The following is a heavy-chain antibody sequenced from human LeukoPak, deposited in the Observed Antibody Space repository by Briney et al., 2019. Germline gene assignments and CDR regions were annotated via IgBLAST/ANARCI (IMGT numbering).Heavy chain of an antibody. CDR2: ISGSGGCT. Sequence: GGSLRLSCAASGLTFSSYAMSWVRQAPGKGLEWVSAISGSGGCTYYADSVKGRFTITRDNSKNTLYLQMNSLRAEDTAVYYCAKRTTPNSGSYYNWFDPWGQGTLVTVSS. CDR1: GLTFSSYA. V-gene: IGHV3-23*01. CDR3: AKRTTPNSGSYYNWFDP. D-gene: IGHD1-26*01. J-gene: IGHJ5*02.